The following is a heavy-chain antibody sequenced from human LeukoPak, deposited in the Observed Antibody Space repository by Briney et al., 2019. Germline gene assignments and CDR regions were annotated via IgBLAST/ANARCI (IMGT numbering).Heavy chain of an antibody. CDR3: AKDFSSGWYESVYYFDY. CDR2: ISGSGGST. D-gene: IGHD6-19*01. CDR1: GFTFSSYG. J-gene: IGHJ4*02. V-gene: IGHV3-23*01. Sequence: GGSLRLSCAASGFTFSSYGMHWVRQAPGKGLEWVSAISGSGGSTYYADSVKGRFTISRDNSKNTLYLQMNSLRAEGTAVYYCAKDFSSGWYESVYYFDYWGQGTLVTVSS.